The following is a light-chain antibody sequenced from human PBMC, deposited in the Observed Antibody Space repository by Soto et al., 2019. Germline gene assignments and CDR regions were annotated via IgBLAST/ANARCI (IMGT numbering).Light chain of an antibody. CDR1: QDITKS. CDR3: QQYDSVPYT. CDR2: IAS. J-gene: IGKJ2*01. Sequence: DLQMTQSPSSLSASVGDRVTITCRASQDITKSLNWYQQKPGKAPKLLIYIASNLERGVPSRFSGSGSGTHYSLTISSLQPEDFATYFCQQYDSVPYTFGQGTTVDIK. V-gene: IGKV1-33*01.